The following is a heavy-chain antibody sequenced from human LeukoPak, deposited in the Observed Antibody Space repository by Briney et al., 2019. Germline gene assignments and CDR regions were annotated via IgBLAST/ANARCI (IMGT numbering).Heavy chain of an antibody. CDR1: GYTFTGYY. CDR3: ARGLWGYGDLYYYYMDV. Sequence: GASVKVSCKASGYTFTGYYMHWVRQAPGQGLEWMGWINPNSGGTNYAQKFQGRVTMTRDTSISTAYMELSRLRSDDTAVYYCARGLWGYGDLYYYYMDVWGKGTTVTVSS. J-gene: IGHJ6*03. D-gene: IGHD4-17*01. V-gene: IGHV1-2*02. CDR2: INPNSGGT.